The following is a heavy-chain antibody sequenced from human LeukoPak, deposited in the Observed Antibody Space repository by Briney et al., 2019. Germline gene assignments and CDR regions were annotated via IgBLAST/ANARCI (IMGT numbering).Heavy chain of an antibody. Sequence: SETLSLTCTVSGGSISSSTFYWGWIRQPPGKGLEWIGNIYYSGSTNYNPSLKSRVTISVDTSKNQFSLKLSSVTAADTAVYYCARVSYYDNAWGQGTLVTVSS. CDR3: ARVSYYDNA. D-gene: IGHD3-22*01. CDR1: GGSISSSTFY. J-gene: IGHJ4*02. CDR2: IYYSGST. V-gene: IGHV4-39*07.